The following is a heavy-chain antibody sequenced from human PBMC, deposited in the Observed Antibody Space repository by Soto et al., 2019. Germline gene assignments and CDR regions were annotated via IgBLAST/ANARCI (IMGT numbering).Heavy chain of an antibody. CDR2: IFSNDVK. CDR1: GFSLSNAKMG. J-gene: IGHJ4*02. CDR3: ARVYSSTWYYFDY. D-gene: IGHD6-13*01. V-gene: IGHV2-26*01. Sequence: QVTLKESGPVLVKPTETLTLTCTVSGFSLSNAKMGVSWIRQPPGKALEWLAHIFSNDVKSYSTSLKSRLTXSXDXXKSQVVLTMTNMDPVDTATYYCARVYSSTWYYFDYWGQGTLVTVSS.